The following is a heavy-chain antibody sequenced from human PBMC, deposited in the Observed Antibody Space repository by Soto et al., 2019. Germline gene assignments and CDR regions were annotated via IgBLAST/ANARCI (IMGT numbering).Heavy chain of an antibody. CDR2: ISTSESS. CDR3: ASLGRNYYSGMDV. V-gene: IGHV4-4*07. CDR1: GASITSFF. J-gene: IGHJ6*02. Sequence: SETLSLTCSVSGASITSFFWTWVRQSAGKGLEWIGRISTSESSTNNPSLKSRVTMSIDTSKNQIFLRLTSVTAADTAVYYCASLGRNYYSGMDVWGQGTTVTVSS.